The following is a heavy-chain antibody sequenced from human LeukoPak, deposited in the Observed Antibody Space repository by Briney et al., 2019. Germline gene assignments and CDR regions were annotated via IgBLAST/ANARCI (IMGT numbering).Heavy chain of an antibody. Sequence: SETLSLTCTVSGGSIRSYYWSWIRQPPGKGREWIVYIHYSGRTTYNPFLKSRINISVDTSNNQFSLKLSSVTAADTAVYFCARDFGGSDGYTGYWYFDLWGRGTLVTVSS. CDR1: GGSIRSYY. CDR2: IHYSGRT. J-gene: IGHJ2*01. D-gene: IGHD5-24*01. V-gene: IGHV4-59*01. CDR3: ARDFGGSDGYTGYWYFDL.